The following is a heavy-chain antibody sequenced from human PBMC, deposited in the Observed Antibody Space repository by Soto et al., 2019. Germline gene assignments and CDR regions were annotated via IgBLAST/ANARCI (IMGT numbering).Heavy chain of an antibody. J-gene: IGHJ4*02. CDR1: GFTFRSYA. CDR3: ARSRSGAVADSFDF. CDR2: ISRDGSNK. D-gene: IGHD3-10*01. V-gene: IGHV3-30*04. Sequence: GGSLRLSCAASGFTFRSYAIHWVRQAPGKGLEWVAVISRDGSNKNYVDSVKGRFTISRDNSKDTVYLQMNSLRDEDTAMFYCARSRSGAVADSFDFWGQGTLVTVSS.